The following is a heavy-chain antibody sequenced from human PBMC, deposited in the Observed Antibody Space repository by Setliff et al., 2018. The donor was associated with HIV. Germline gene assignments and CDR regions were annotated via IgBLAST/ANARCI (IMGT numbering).Heavy chain of an antibody. CDR3: ARDDHYYDLGSILSDWYFDL. V-gene: IGHV1-69*13. Sequence: SVKVSCKASGGTFRKYSISWVRQAPGQGLEWMGGIIPIFGSTTYAQKFQDRVSITADESKDAVEMELSSLTSEDTAVYYCARDDHYYDLGSILSDWYFDLWDRGTLVTVSS. D-gene: IGHD3-10*01. CDR1: GGTFRKYS. CDR2: IIPIFGST. J-gene: IGHJ2*01.